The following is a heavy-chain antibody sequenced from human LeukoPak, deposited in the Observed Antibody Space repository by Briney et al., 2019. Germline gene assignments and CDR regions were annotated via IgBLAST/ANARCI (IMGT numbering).Heavy chain of an antibody. D-gene: IGHD3-10*01. CDR2: IYYSGST. CDR1: GGSISSYY. CDR3: ARQGSGSYSKVYYYYGMDV. Sequence: PLETLSLTCTVSGGSISSYYWSWIRQPPGKGLEWIGYIYYSGSTNYNPSLKSRVTISVDTSKNQFSLKLSSVTAADTAVYYCARQGSGSYSKVYYYYGMDVWGQGTTVTVSS. J-gene: IGHJ6*02. V-gene: IGHV4-59*08.